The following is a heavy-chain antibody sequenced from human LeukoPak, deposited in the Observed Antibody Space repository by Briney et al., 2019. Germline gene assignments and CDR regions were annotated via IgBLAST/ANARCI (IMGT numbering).Heavy chain of an antibody. Sequence: GGSLRLSCAASGFTFSSYAMSWVRQAPGKGLEWVSAISGSGGSTYYADSVKGRFTISRDNSKNALYLQLTSLRLEDTALYYCVKDLTGTWSFDYWGQGTLVTVSS. CDR1: GFTFSSYA. D-gene: IGHD3-9*01. J-gene: IGHJ4*02. CDR2: ISGSGGST. CDR3: VKDLTGTWSFDY. V-gene: IGHV3-23*01.